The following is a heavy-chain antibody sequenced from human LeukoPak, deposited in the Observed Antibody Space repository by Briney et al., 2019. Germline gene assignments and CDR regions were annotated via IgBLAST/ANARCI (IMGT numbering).Heavy chain of an antibody. CDR1: GFTFSIYA. J-gene: IGHJ4*02. CDR3: ARVIGYSGIYYPFEY. V-gene: IGHV3-30*04. D-gene: IGHD1-26*01. Sequence: GGSLRLSCTVSGFTFSIYAVHWVRQAPGKGLEWVAVISYDGNNEYCADSVKGRFTISRDNSKNTLYLQMNSLRAEDTAVYYCARVIGYSGIYYPFEYWGQGTLVTVSS. CDR2: ISYDGNNE.